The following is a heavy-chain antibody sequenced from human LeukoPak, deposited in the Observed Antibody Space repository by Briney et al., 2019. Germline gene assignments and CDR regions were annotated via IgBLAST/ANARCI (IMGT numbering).Heavy chain of an antibody. V-gene: IGHV4-39*01. Sequence: SETLSLTCTVSGGSISSSSYYWGWIRQPPGKGLEWIGSIYYSGSTYYNPSLKSRVTISVDTSKIQISLKLNSVTAADTAVYYCARLRDYYYNYMDVWGKGTTVAISS. CDR1: GGSISSSSYY. CDR2: IYYSGST. J-gene: IGHJ6*03. CDR3: ARLRDYYYNYMDV.